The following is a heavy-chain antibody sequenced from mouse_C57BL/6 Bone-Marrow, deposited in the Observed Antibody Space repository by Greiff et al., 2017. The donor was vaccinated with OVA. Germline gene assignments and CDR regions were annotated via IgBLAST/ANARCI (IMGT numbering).Heavy chain of an antibody. CDR3: ARRELLGYYFDY. Sequence: EVKVVESGGGLVKPGGSLKLSCAASGFTFSDYGMHWVRQAPEKGLEWVAYISSGSSTIYYADTVKCRFTISRDNAKNTLFLQMTSLRSEDTAMYYCARRELLGYYFDYWGQGTTLTVSS. CDR2: ISSGSSTI. CDR1: GFTFSDYG. J-gene: IGHJ2*01. V-gene: IGHV5-17*01.